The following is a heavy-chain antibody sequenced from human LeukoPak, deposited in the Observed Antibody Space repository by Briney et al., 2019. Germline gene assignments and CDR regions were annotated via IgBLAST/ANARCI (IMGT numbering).Heavy chain of an antibody. CDR2: IIDVGGT. J-gene: IGHJ4*02. V-gene: IGHV3-23*01. CDR3: AKDYCRGGNCPLPFFDS. Sequence: PGGSLRLSCAVSGSTLTEHAWSWVRQAPGEGLEWVSGIIDVGGTYYADSVKGRFTISRDSYKNTLYLQMNSLRAEDTATYYCAKDYCRGGNCPLPFFDSWGQGTLVTVSS. CDR1: GSTLTEHA. D-gene: IGHD2-15*01.